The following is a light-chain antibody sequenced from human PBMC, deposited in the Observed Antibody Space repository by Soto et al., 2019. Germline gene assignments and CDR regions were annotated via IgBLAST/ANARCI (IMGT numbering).Light chain of an antibody. CDR1: SSDVGTYNF. V-gene: IGLV2-14*01. Sequence: QSVLTQPASVSGSPGQSISISCTGTSSDVGTYNFVSWYQQHPGEAPKLMIYEVSYRPSGVSDRFSGSKSDNTASLSISGLQAEDEADYYCSSYTISSTYVLGTGTKVTVL. J-gene: IGLJ1*01. CDR3: SSYTISSTYV. CDR2: EVS.